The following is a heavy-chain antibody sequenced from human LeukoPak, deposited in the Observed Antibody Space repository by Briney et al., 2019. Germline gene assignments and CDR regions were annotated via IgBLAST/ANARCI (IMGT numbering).Heavy chain of an antibody. D-gene: IGHD2-15*01. CDR3: TKETPQMDV. J-gene: IGHJ6*04. Sequence: PGGSLRLSCAASGFTFSSYEMNWVRQAPGQGLEWVAYISSSGNTVHYAGSVKGRFTISRDNAKNSLYPQMNRLRAEDTAVYYCTKETPQMDVWGKGTTVTVSS. CDR2: ISSSGNTV. CDR1: GFTFSSYE. V-gene: IGHV3-48*03.